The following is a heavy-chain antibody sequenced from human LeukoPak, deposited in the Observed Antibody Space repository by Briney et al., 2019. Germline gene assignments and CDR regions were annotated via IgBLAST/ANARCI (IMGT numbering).Heavy chain of an antibody. D-gene: IGHD1-26*01. CDR1: GDSISRGRYS. V-gene: IGHV4-61*02. J-gene: IGHJ4*02. CDR3: ARSFSEKFYFES. Sequence: SETLSLTCTVSGDSISRGRYSWSWVRQPAGKELEWIGRIYASGKTDYNPYTPSLKSRVAMSLDTSKNQVSLYLTSVTAADTAMYFCARSFSEKFYFESWGQGTLVTVSS. CDR2: IYASGKT.